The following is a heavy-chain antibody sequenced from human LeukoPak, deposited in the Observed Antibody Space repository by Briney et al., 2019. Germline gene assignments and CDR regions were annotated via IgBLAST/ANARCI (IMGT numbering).Heavy chain of an antibody. CDR3: ARGESDNSWYGVSDY. Sequence: SVNVSCKASGYDFSKYYISWVRQAPGQGLEWMGWISGYNYKTNYAQKFQGRVSMTTDTSTSTAYMELRSLRSDDSAMYYCARGESDNSWYGVSDYWGEGTLVTVSS. CDR1: GYDFSKYY. CDR2: ISGYNYKT. V-gene: IGHV1-18*01. J-gene: IGHJ4*02. D-gene: IGHD6-13*01.